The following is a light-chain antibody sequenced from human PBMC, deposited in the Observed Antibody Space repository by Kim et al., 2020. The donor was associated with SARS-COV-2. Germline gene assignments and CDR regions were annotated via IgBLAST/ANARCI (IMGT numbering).Light chain of an antibody. J-gene: IGKJ4*01. V-gene: IGKV1-39*01. CDR1: RNVNSY. Sequence: DTQLTQSPSSLSASVGDRVTITCRASRNVNSYLNWYQQKAGTAPKLLIYAASSLQSGVPSRFSGSGSGTAFTLTISILQAEDSATYYCQQSDNTPLTFGGGTKVDIK. CDR2: AAS. CDR3: QQSDNTPLT.